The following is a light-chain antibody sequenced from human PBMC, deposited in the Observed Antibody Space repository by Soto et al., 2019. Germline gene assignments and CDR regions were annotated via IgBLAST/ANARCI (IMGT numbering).Light chain of an antibody. Sequence: EVVLTQSPATLSVSPGERATLSCRASQSVSSNLAWYQQKPGQAPRLLIYGASNRATGIPARFSGSGSGTEFTLTISRLQSEDFAVYYCQKYNNWPPITFGGGTKVDIK. CDR2: GAS. CDR3: QKYNNWPPIT. V-gene: IGKV3-15*01. CDR1: QSVSSN. J-gene: IGKJ4*01.